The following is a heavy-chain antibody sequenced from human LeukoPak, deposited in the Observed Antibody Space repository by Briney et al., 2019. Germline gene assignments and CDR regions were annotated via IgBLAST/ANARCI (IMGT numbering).Heavy chain of an antibody. D-gene: IGHD3-16*01. V-gene: IGHV3-9*01. CDR2: ISWNSGSI. CDR3: AKDNGRGGNFDY. J-gene: IGHJ4*02. CDR1: GFTFDGYA. Sequence: GGSLRLSCAASGFTFDGYAMHWVRQAPGKGVEWVSGISWNSGSIGYADSVKGRFTISRDNAKNSLYLQMNSLRAEDTALYYCAKDNGRGGNFDYWGQGTLVTVSS.